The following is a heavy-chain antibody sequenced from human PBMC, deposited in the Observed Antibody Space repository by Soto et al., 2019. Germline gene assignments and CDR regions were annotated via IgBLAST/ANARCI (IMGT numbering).Heavy chain of an antibody. J-gene: IGHJ4*02. CDR2: ISAYNGNT. CDR1: GYTFTSYG. Sequence: QVQLVQSGAEVKKPGASVKVSCKASGYTFTSYGISWVRQAPGQGLEWMGWISAYNGNTNYAQKLQGRVTMTTDTSTSTSSMLLWSLRSDDSAVYYCARDPPMIVAKRDLDYWGQGTLVTVSS. V-gene: IGHV1-18*01. CDR3: ARDPPMIVAKRDLDY. D-gene: IGHD3-22*01.